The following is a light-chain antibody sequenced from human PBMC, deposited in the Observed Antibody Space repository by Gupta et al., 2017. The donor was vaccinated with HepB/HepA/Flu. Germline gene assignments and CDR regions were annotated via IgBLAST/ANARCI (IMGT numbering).Light chain of an antibody. J-gene: IGLJ1*01. CDR2: GKN. CDR3: NYRASSGSHHV. V-gene: IGLV3-19*01. Sequence: LTQDPAVSVALGQTVRNTCQGDSLRSHYASWYQQKQGQAPVLVINGKNNRPSGITDRLSCSSSGNTASSTITGAQAEDEADDYCNYRASSGSHHVFGTGTKVTVL. CDR1: SLRSHY.